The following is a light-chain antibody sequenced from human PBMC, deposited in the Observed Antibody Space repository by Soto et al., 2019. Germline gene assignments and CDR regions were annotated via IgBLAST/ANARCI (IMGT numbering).Light chain of an antibody. CDR3: QQYDSPPYT. CDR1: QSVLYSSNNKNY. J-gene: IGKJ2*01. CDR2: WAS. V-gene: IGKV4-1*01. Sequence: DIVMTQSPDSLAVSLGERATINCKSSQSVLYSSNNKNYLGWYQQKPGQTPKLLIYWASTRDSGVPDRFSGRGSGTDFTLTISSLQAEDGAVYYCQQYDSPPYTFGQGTRLEIK.